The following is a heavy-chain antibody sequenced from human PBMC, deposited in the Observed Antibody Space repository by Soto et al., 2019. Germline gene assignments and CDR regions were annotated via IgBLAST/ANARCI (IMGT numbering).Heavy chain of an antibody. J-gene: IGHJ4*02. D-gene: IGHD2-15*01. Sequence: EVQLVESGGGLVQPGGSLRLSCAASGFTFSNHNFNWVRQAPGKGLEWLSYISSSSFTIFYADSVKGRFTISRDNAKNSLYLQRNSLRDEDTAVYYCARDGGLGYCSGGSCYHFDSWGQGTLVTVSS. V-gene: IGHV3-48*02. CDR3: ARDGGLGYCSGGSCYHFDS. CDR2: ISSSSFTI. CDR1: GFTFSNHN.